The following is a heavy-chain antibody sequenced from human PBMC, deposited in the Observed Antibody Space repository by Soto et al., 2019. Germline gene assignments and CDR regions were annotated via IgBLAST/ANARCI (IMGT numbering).Heavy chain of an antibody. CDR1: GGSISSGGYY. CDR2: IYYSGST. V-gene: IGHV4-31*03. CDR3: ARNPRL. Sequence: QVQLQESGPGLVKPSQTLSLTCTVSGGSISSGGYYWSWIRQHPGKGLEWIGYIYYSGSTYYNPSLKSRVTISVDTSKKQLSLPLCSVTGADMAGYFCARNPRLWGQGTQVTVSS. J-gene: IGHJ4*02.